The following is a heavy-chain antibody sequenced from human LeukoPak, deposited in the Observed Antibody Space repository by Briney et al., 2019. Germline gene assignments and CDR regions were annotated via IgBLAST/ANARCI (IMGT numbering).Heavy chain of an antibody. CDR1: GFTFNNYG. CDR3: AKDQVDYYGSGSYLPYYYYYYMDV. J-gene: IGHJ6*03. Sequence: GGSLRLSCAASGFTFNNYGMYWVRQAPVQGLEWVAVISYDGSHKYYGDSVKGRFTISRDNSKDTFYLQMNSLRVEDTAAYYCAKDQVDYYGSGSYLPYYYYYYMDVWGKGTTVTVSS. D-gene: IGHD3-10*01. V-gene: IGHV3-33*06. CDR2: ISYDGSHK.